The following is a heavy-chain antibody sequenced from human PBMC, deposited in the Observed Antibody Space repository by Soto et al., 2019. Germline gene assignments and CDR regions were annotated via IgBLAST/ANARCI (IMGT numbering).Heavy chain of an antibody. Sequence: SVKVSCMAFGFIFNNYAISWVRQAPGQGLEWMGWISANSGNTNYAQKLQGRVTMTTDTSTSTAYMELRSLRSDDTAVYYCATAGNYDSSGRDFWGQGTLVTSPQ. CDR2: ISANSGNT. CDR1: GFIFNNYA. D-gene: IGHD3-22*01. J-gene: IGHJ4*02. V-gene: IGHV1-18*04. CDR3: ATAGNYDSSGRDF.